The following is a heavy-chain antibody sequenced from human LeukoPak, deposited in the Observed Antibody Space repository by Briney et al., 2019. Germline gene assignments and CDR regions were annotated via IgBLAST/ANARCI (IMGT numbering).Heavy chain of an antibody. CDR3: AKVEDYYGSGSPAGDYYYYMDV. CDR1: GFTFSSYG. CDR2: IRYDGSNK. V-gene: IGHV3-30*02. J-gene: IGHJ6*03. D-gene: IGHD3-10*01. Sequence: PGGCLRLSCAASGFTFSSYGMHWVRQAPGKGLEWVAFIRYDGSNKYYADSVKGRFTISRDNSKNTLYLQMNSLRAEDTAVYYCAKVEDYYGSGSPAGDYYYYMDVWGKGTTVTVSS.